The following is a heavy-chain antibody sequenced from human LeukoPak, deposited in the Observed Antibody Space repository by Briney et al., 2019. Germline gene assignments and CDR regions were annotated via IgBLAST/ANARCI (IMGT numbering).Heavy chain of an antibody. CDR2: INPNSGGT. Sequence: ASVKVSCKASGYTFTGYYMHWVRQAPGQGLEWMGWINPNSGGTNYAQKFQGRVTMTRDTSISTAYMELSRLRSDDTAVYYCARDTYYYGSGSYQNWFDPWGQGTLVTVSS. J-gene: IGHJ5*02. V-gene: IGHV1-2*02. CDR1: GYTFTGYY. CDR3: ARDTYYYGSGSYQNWFDP. D-gene: IGHD3-10*01.